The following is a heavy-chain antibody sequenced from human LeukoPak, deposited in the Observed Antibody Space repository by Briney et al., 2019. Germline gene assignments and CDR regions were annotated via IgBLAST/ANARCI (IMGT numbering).Heavy chain of an antibody. CDR3: ARGNLERGYFDY. D-gene: IGHD1-1*01. Sequence: GASVEASCKASGGTFSSYAISWVRQAPGQGLEWMGRIIPIFGTANYAQKFQGRVTITTDESTGTAYMELSSLRSEDTAVYYCARGNLERGYFDYWGQGTLVTVSS. J-gene: IGHJ4*02. V-gene: IGHV1-69*05. CDR1: GGTFSSYA. CDR2: IIPIFGTA.